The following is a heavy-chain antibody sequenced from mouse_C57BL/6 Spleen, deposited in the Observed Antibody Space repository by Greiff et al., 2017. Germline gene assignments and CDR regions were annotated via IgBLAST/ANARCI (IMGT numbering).Heavy chain of an antibody. CDR1: GFTFTSYW. J-gene: IGHJ3*01. V-gene: IGHV1-7*01. Sequence: QVQLQQSGADLAKPGASVKLSCTASGFTFTSYWMHWVQQRPGQGLEWIGYINPSSGYTKYNQKFKDKVTLTADKSSSTAYMQLSSLTYEDSAVYYCARQASNWFAYWGQGTLVTVSA. D-gene: IGHD3-2*02. CDR2: INPSSGYT. CDR3: ARQASNWFAY.